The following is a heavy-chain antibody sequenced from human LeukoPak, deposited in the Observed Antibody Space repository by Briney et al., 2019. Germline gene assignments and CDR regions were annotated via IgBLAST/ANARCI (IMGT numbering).Heavy chain of an antibody. D-gene: IGHD3-10*01. CDR3: AKVAKYYYGSETYFFFED. V-gene: IGHV4-34*01. CDR1: HGSFSDYY. CDR2: INHSGST. Sequence: SETLSLTCAVYHGSFSDYYWTWIRQPPGKGLEWIGEINHSGSTNYNPSLKSRVTISVDTSKNQFSLNLSSVTAADTAVYYCAKVAKYYYGSETYFFFEDWGQGTLVTVSS. J-gene: IGHJ4*02.